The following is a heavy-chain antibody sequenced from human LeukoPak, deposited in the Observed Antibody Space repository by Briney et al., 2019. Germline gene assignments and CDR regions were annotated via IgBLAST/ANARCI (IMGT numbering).Heavy chain of an antibody. V-gene: IGHV4-61*01. D-gene: IGHD4-23*01. CDR3: ARFRDYGGNSGLNY. Sequence: SETLSLTCTVSGGSISSGSYYWSWIRQPPGKGLEWIGYIYYSGSTNYNPSLKSRVTISVDTSKNQFSLKLSSVTAADTAVYYCARFRDYGGNSGLNYWGQGTLVTVSS. CDR1: GGSISSGSYY. J-gene: IGHJ4*02. CDR2: IYYSGST.